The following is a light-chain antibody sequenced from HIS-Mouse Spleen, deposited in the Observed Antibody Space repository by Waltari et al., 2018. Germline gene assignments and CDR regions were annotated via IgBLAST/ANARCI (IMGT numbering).Light chain of an antibody. CDR2: EVS. CDR1: SSDAGRYNY. CDR3: SSYAGSNNLV. J-gene: IGLJ2*01. V-gene: IGLV2-8*01. Sequence: QSALTQPPSASGSPGQSVPISCTGTSSDAGRYNYVPWYQQHPGKAPKLMIYEVSKRPSGVPDRFSGSKSGNTASLTVSGLQAEDEADYYCSSYAGSNNLVFGGGTKLTVL.